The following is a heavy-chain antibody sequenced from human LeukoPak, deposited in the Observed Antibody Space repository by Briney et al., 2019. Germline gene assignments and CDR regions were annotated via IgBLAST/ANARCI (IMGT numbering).Heavy chain of an antibody. V-gene: IGHV4-59*01. D-gene: IGHD1-26*01. CDR1: GDSIGSYY. Sequence: SETLSLTCTLSGDSIGSYYWGWIRQPPGKGLEWIGYIYYSGSTNYNPSLKSRVTISVDTSKNQLSLKLSSVTAADTAVYYCARVFGSYSSYYGMDVWGQGTTVTVSS. CDR3: ARVFGSYSSYYGMDV. CDR2: IYYSGST. J-gene: IGHJ6*02.